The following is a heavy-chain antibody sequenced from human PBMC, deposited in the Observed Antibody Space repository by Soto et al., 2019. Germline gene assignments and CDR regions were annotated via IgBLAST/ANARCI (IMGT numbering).Heavy chain of an antibody. D-gene: IGHD5-12*01. Sequence: QVQLRESGPGLVKPSGTLSLTCAVSGDSISSDHWWGWVRQPPGKGLEWIGEIYHSGSVNYNPSLKSRVTISVDKSKNQFSLILTSVTAADTAGYYCASHGYDNLEYWGQGTLVTVSS. CDR3: ASHGYDNLEY. V-gene: IGHV4-4*02. J-gene: IGHJ4*02. CDR2: IYHSGSV. CDR1: GDSISSDHW.